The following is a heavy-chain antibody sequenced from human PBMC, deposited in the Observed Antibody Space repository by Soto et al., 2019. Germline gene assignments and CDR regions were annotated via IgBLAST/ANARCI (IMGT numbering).Heavy chain of an antibody. CDR1: GFSFVNYA. J-gene: IGHJ4*02. CDR3: AKATTNGGWFNPFDS. V-gene: IGHV3-23*01. CDR2: LSGSGTST. Sequence: RRLSCAASGFSFVNYAMNWVRQAPGKGLEWVSGLSGSGTSTYYADSVKGRFTISRDNSRDTLFLQMNSLTADDTAVYYCAKATTNGGWFNPFDSWGQGALVTVPS. D-gene: IGHD6-19*01.